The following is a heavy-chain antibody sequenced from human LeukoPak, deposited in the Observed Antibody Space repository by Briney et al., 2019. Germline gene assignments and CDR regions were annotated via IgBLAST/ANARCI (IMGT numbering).Heavy chain of an antibody. V-gene: IGHV3-30*18. CDR3: AKSPVLRFLEWLSPVDYYYGTDV. CDR1: GFTFSSYG. CDR2: ISYDGSNK. D-gene: IGHD3-3*01. J-gene: IGHJ6*02. Sequence: PGRSLRLSCAASGFTFSSYGMHWVRQAPGKGLEWVAVISYDGSNKYYADSVKGRFTISRDNSKNTLYLQMNSLRAEDTAVYYCAKSPVLRFLEWLSPVDYYYGTDVWGQGTTVTVSS.